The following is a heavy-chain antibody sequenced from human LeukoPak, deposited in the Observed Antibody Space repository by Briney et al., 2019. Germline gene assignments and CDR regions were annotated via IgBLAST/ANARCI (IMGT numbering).Heavy chain of an antibody. J-gene: IGHJ4*02. D-gene: IGHD3-9*01. CDR1: GFTFSSYA. CDR3: AKDGILTGYSPPMEY. V-gene: IGHV3-30-3*01. Sequence: GGSLRLSCAASGFTFSSYAMHWVRQAPGKGLEWVAVISYDGSNKYYADSVKGRFTISRDNSKNTLYLQMNSLRAEDTAVYYCAKDGILTGYSPPMEYWGQGTLVTVSS. CDR2: ISYDGSNK.